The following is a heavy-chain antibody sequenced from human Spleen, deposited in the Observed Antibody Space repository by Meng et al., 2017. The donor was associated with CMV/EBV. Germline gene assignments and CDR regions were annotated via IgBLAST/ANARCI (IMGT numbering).Heavy chain of an antibody. CDR2: INPKSGGT. CDR1: GYIFTDYF. Sequence: ASVKVSCKASGYIFTDYFMHWVRQAPGQGLEWMGWINPKSGGTKYAQRFQGRVTMTRDTSISTAYMDLSRLTSDDTAVYFCASQGFSPGGSTRWNNWFDPWGQGTLVTVSS. CDR3: ASQGFSPGGSTRWNNWFDP. V-gene: IGHV1-2*02. J-gene: IGHJ5*02. D-gene: IGHD2-2*01.